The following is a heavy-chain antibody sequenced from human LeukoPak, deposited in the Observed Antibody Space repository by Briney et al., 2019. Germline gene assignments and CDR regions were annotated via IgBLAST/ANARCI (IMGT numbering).Heavy chain of an antibody. CDR1: GGSISSYY. J-gene: IGHJ5*02. Sequence: KPSETLSLTCTVSGGSISSYYWSWIRQPPGKGLEWIGYIYYSGSTNYNPSLKSRVTISVDTSKNQFSLKLSSVTAADTAVYYCARDLGKYYYGSGSINWFDPWGQGTLVTVSS. V-gene: IGHV4-59*01. CDR3: ARDLGKYYYGSGSINWFDP. CDR2: IYYSGST. D-gene: IGHD3-10*01.